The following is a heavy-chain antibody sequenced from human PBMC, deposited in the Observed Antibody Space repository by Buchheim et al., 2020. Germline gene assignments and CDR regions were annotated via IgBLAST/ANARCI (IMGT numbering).Heavy chain of an antibody. CDR3: SKDRPATVTTQFYDFPGVDV. CDR2: IWYDGSNK. V-gene: IGHV3-33*06. CDR1: GFTFSSYG. J-gene: IGHJ6*02. Sequence: QVQLVESGGGVVQPGRSLRLSCAASGFTFSSYGMHWVRQAPGKGLEWVAVIWYDGSNKYYADSVKGRFTISRDNSKNTLYLQMNSLRAEDTAVYFCSKDRPATVTTQFYDFPGVDVWGQGTT. D-gene: IGHD4-17*01.